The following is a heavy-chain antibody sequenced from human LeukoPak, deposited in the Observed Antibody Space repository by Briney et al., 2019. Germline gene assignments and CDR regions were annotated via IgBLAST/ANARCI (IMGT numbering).Heavy chain of an antibody. CDR3: ATEKLNYGTDY. J-gene: IGHJ4*02. CDR2: ISGSGGST. V-gene: IGHV3-23*01. D-gene: IGHD3-10*01. CDR1: GFTFSSNY. Sequence: GGSLRLSCAASGFTFSSNYMSWVRQAPGKGLEWVSAISGSGGSTYYADSVKGRFTISRDNYKNTLYLQMNSLRAEDTAVYYCATEKLNYGTDYWGQGTLVTVSS.